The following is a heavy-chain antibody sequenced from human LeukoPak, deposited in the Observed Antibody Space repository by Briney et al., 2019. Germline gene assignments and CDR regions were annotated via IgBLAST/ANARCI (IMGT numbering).Heavy chain of an antibody. J-gene: IGHJ4*02. CDR1: GGTFSRYA. V-gene: IGHV1-69*13. CDR2: IIPLFGTA. Sequence: SVKISCKASGGTFSRYAISWVRQAPGQGLEWMGGIIPLFGTANYAQKFQGKVTLTADESTSTAYMELRSLRSEDTAVYYCARGWDYDSGGRPTAYVYWGQGTLVTVSS. CDR3: ARGWDYDSGGRPTAYVY. D-gene: IGHD3-22*01.